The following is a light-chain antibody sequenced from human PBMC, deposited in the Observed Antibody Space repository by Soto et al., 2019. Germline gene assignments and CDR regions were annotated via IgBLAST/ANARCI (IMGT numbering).Light chain of an antibody. Sequence: QPVLTQPPSASASLGASVTLTCTLSSGYSNYKVDWYQQRPGKGPRFVMRVGTGGIVGSKGDGIPDRFSVLGSGLNRYLTIKNIQEEDESVYRCGADHGSGSNFVVVFGGGTKLTVL. J-gene: IGLJ2*01. CDR3: GADHGSGSNFVVV. V-gene: IGLV9-49*01. CDR1: SGYSNYK. CDR2: VGTGGIVG.